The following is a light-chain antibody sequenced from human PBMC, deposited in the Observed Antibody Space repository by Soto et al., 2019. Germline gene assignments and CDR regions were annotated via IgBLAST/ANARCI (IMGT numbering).Light chain of an antibody. CDR3: QQYGSSPLT. V-gene: IGKV3-20*01. CDR1: QSVSSSF. J-gene: IGKJ4*01. CDR2: GAS. Sequence: EIVLTQSPGTLSLSPGERATLSCRDSQSVSSSFLAWYQQKPGQAPRLLTYGASSRATGIPDRFSGSGSGTDFTLTISRLEPEDVAVYYCQQYGSSPLTFGGGTKVEIK.